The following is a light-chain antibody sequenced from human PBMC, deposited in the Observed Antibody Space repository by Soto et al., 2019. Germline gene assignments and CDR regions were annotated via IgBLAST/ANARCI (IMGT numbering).Light chain of an antibody. Sequence: ANQLTQSPSSLSASVGDRVTITCRASQAISSALAWYQQKPGKPPKLLIYDASTLQSGVPSRFSGTASGTDFTLTINSLQPEDFATYYCQQFNNWPFSFGQGTRLEIK. J-gene: IGKJ5*01. V-gene: IGKV1D-13*01. CDR2: DAS. CDR1: QAISSA. CDR3: QQFNNWPFS.